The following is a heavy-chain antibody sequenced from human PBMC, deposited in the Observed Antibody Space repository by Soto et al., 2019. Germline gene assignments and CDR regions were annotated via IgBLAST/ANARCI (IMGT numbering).Heavy chain of an antibody. J-gene: IGHJ4*02. CDR1: GYTFTSYG. CDR3: ARDLAVGLVDY. Sequence: QVQLVQSGAEVKKPGASVKVSCKASGYTFTSYGISWVRQAPGQGLEWMGWIRSYNGNTNYAQKLQGRVTMTTDTPTSTADMELRSLRSDDTAVYYFARDLAVGLVDYWAQGTLVTVSS. D-gene: IGHD6-19*01. V-gene: IGHV1-18*01. CDR2: IRSYNGNT.